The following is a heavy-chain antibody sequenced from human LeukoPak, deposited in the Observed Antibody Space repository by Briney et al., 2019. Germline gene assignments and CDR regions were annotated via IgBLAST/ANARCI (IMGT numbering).Heavy chain of an antibody. CDR2: IYPGGSDT. CDR1: GYSFTSYW. V-gene: IGHV5-51*01. D-gene: IGHD2-2*01. J-gene: IGHJ6*03. CDR3: ARHACSSTSCYAGYYYYYMDV. Sequence: GESLKISCKGSGYSFTSYWIGWVRQMPGKGLEWMGIIYPGGSDTRYSPSFQGQVTISADKSISTAYLQWSSLKASDTAMYYCARHACSSTSCYAGYYYYYMDVWGKGTTVTVSS.